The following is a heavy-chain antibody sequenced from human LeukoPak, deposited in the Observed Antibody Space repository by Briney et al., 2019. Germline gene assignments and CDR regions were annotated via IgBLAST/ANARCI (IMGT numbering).Heavy chain of an antibody. V-gene: IGHV3-21*01. CDR2: ISSSSSYI. Sequence: GGSLRLSCAASGFTFSSYSMNWVRQAPGKGLEWVSSISSSSSYIYYADSVKGRFTISRDNAKNSLYLQMNSLRAEDTAVYYCARDRWELLSNSYHYCGLDVWGQGTTVTVSS. J-gene: IGHJ6*02. D-gene: IGHD2-15*01. CDR3: ARDRWELLSNSYHYCGLDV. CDR1: GFTFSSYS.